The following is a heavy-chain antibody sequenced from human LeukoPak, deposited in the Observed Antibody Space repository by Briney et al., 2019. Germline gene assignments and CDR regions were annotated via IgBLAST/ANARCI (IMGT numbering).Heavy chain of an antibody. V-gene: IGHV3-23*01. CDR1: GFTFSNYA. D-gene: IGHD6-19*01. CDR3: ASSSSGPSDY. Sequence: GGSLRLSCAASGFTFSNYAMNWVRQAPGKGLEWVSAISSSGGTTYYRDSVKGRFTISRDNAKNSLYLQMNSLRAEDTAVYYCASSSSGPSDYWGQGTLVTVSS. J-gene: IGHJ4*02. CDR2: ISSSGGTT.